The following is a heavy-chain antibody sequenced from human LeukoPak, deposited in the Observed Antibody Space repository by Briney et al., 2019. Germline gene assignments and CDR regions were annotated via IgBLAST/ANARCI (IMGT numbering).Heavy chain of an antibody. D-gene: IGHD6-13*01. J-gene: IGHJ4*02. CDR1: GGSISSSSYY. CDR2: IYYSGST. V-gene: IGHV4-39*01. Sequence: SETLSLTCTVSGGSISSSSYYWGWIRQPPGKGPEWIGSIYYSGSTYYNPSLKCRVTISVDTSKNQFSLKLSSVTAADTAVYYCVGWGYSSSWYALDYWGQGTLVTVSS. CDR3: VGWGYSSSWYALDY.